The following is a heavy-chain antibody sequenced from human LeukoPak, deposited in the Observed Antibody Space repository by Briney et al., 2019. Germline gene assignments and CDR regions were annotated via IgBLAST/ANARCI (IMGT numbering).Heavy chain of an antibody. D-gene: IGHD2-2*01. J-gene: IGHJ4*02. CDR3: ARDVYCSSTSCYEFDY. V-gene: IGHV3-48*01. CDR2: ISSSSSTI. Sequence: GGSLRLSCAASGFTFSSYSMNWVRQAPGKGLEWVSYISSSSSTIYYADSVKGRFTISRDNAKNSLYLQMNSLRAEDTAVYYCARDVYCSSTSCYEFDYWGQGTLVTVSS. CDR1: GFTFSSYS.